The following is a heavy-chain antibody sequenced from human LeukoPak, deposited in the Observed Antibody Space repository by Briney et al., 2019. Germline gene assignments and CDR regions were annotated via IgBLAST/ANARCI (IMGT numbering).Heavy chain of an antibody. D-gene: IGHD2-15*01. V-gene: IGHV1-8*01. CDR3: ARGAPGSYCSGGSCPYFDY. CDR2: MNPNSGNT. CDR1: GYTFTSYD. J-gene: IGHJ4*02. Sequence: ASVKVSCKASGYTFTSYDINWVRQATGQGLEWMGWMNPNSGNTGYAQKFQGRVTMTRNTSISTAYMALSSLGSEDTAVYYCARGAPGSYCSGGSCPYFDYWGQGTLVAVSS.